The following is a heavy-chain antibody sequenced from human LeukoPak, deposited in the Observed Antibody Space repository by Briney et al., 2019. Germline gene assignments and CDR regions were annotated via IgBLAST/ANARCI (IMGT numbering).Heavy chain of an antibody. J-gene: IGHJ5*02. V-gene: IGHV3-11*01. CDR1: GFIFSDYY. D-gene: IGHD3-22*01. CDR2: ISSGGSSI. CDR3: ARVQKIAGFDP. Sequence: GGSLGLSCAASGFIFSDYYMSWIRQAPGKGLEWVSYISSGGSSIYYADSVKGRFTISRDNAKNSLYLQMNSLRAEDTAVYYCARVQKIAGFDPWGQGTLVTVSS.